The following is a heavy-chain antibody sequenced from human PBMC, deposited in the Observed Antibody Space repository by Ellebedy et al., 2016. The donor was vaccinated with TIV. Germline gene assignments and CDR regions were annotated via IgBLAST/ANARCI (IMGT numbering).Heavy chain of an antibody. CDR3: ARGGDRASFYY. CDR2: IDASGSA. D-gene: IGHD3-10*01. V-gene: IGHV4-4*07. J-gene: IGHJ4*02. CDR1: GDSISTYY. Sequence: MPSETLSLTCTVSGDSISTYYWSWIRQPAGKGLEWVGHIDASGSASYNASLRSRVTMSVDTSKKQVSLRLSSLTAADTAVYYCARGGDRASFYYWGQGTLVTVSS.